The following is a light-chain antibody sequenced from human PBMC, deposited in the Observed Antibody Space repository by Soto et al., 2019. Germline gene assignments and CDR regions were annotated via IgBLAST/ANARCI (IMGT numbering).Light chain of an antibody. Sequence: EIVMTQSPATLSVSPGERATLSCRASQSVSSNLAWYQQKSGQAPRLLIYGASTRATGIPARFSGSGSGTEFTLTISSLQSEDFAVYYCQQYNNWPPGTFGQGTKLEIK. CDR3: QQYNNWPPGT. J-gene: IGKJ2*01. V-gene: IGKV3-15*01. CDR1: QSVSSN. CDR2: GAS.